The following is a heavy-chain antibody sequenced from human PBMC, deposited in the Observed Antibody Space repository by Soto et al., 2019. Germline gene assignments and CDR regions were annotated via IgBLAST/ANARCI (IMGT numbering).Heavy chain of an antibody. J-gene: IGHJ4*02. CDR2: ISSSSSTI. CDR1: GFTFSNYN. CDR3: ARGAVYCSGGSCYSRGPYYFDF. Sequence: GGSLRLSCAASGFTFSNYNMIWVRQAPGKGLEWVSYISSSSSTIYYADSVKGRFTISRDVAKNSLYLQMNSLTDEDTAVYYCARGAVYCSGGSCYSRGPYYFDFWGQGTLVTVSS. V-gene: IGHV3-48*02. D-gene: IGHD2-15*01.